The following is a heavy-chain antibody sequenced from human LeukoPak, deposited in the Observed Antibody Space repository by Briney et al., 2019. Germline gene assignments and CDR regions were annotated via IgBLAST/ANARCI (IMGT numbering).Heavy chain of an antibody. D-gene: IGHD3-16*02. J-gene: IGHJ4*02. CDR1: GYTFTGYY. CDR3: ARDVIMGTYDY. V-gene: IGHV1-2*02. CDR2: INPYSGAT. Sequence: GASVKVSCKASGYTFTGYYIHWVRQAPGQGLEWLGWINPYSGATNYAQKFQARVTMTRDTSTVTAYMELSRLTPDDTAVYYCARDVIMGTYDYWGQGTLVAVSS.